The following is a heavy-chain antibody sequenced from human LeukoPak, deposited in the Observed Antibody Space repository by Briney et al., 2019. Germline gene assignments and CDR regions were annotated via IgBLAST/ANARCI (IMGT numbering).Heavy chain of an antibody. CDR2: ISSSNSYI. V-gene: IGHV3-21*01. J-gene: IGHJ3*02. CDR3: AREEALRAAAGTGAFDI. CDR1: GFTFSSYS. Sequence: GGSLRLSCAASGFTFSSYSMNWVRQAPGKGLEWVSSISSSNSYIYYADSVKGRFTISRDNAKNSLYLQMNSLRAEDTAVYYCAREEALRAAAGTGAFDIWGQGTMVTVSS. D-gene: IGHD6-13*01.